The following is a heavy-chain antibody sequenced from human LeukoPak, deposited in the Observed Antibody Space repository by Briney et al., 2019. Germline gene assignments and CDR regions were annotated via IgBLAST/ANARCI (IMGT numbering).Heavy chain of an antibody. D-gene: IGHD1-26*01. Sequence: SDTLSLTCSVSGGSINSASYYWGWIRQPPETGLHWLASMYYSGGIYYNPSLKSRVTISVDTSKNQFSLRLTSVTAADTALYYCASTFVGASGPFHSWGQGTLVSVSS. V-gene: IGHV4-39*07. CDR3: ASTFVGASGPFHS. CDR1: GGSINSASYY. CDR2: MYYSGGI. J-gene: IGHJ4*02.